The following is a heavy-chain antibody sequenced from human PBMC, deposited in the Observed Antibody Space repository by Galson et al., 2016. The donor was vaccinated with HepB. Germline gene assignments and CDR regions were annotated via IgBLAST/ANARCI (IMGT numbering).Heavy chain of an antibody. D-gene: IGHD6-19*01. Sequence: QSGAEVKEPGESLKISCTGSGYSFTNYWIVWVRQMPGKGLEWMGIIYPGDSDTTYSPSFQGQVTISADKSLNTAYLQWSSLKASDTAIYFCARQPHRGGSYYSGWYGGDYYYYGMDVWGLGTTVTVSS. CDR3: ARQPHRGGSYYSGWYGGDYYYYGMDV. CDR2: IYPGDSDT. CDR1: GYSFTNYW. J-gene: IGHJ6*02. V-gene: IGHV5-51*01.